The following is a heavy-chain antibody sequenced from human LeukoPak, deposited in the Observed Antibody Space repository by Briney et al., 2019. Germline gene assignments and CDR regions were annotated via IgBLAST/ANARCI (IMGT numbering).Heavy chain of an antibody. J-gene: IGHJ4*02. D-gene: IGHD3-22*01. CDR2: ISSSSSTI. CDR3: ARAMHSVDDSSGYYYPGFDY. V-gene: IGHV3-48*01. Sequence: PGGSLRLSCAASGFTFSSYSMNWVRQAPGKGLEWVSYISSSSSTIYYADSVKGRFTISRDNSKNTLYLQMNSLRAEDTAVYYCARAMHSVDDSSGYYYPGFDYWGQGTLVTVSS. CDR1: GFTFSSYS.